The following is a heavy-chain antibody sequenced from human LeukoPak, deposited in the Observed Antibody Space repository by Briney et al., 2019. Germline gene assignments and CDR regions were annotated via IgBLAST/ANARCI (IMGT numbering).Heavy chain of an antibody. CDR2: IYTSGST. Sequence: SSETLSLTCTVSGGSISSYYWSWIRQPAGKGLEWIGRIYTSGSTNYNPSLKSRVTMSVDTSKNQFSLKLSSVTAADTAVYYCARDFQYYYGSGSYYTIYYYYGMDVWGQGTPVTVSS. V-gene: IGHV4-4*07. CDR1: GGSISSYY. CDR3: ARDFQYYYGSGSYYTIYYYYGMDV. D-gene: IGHD3-10*01. J-gene: IGHJ6*02.